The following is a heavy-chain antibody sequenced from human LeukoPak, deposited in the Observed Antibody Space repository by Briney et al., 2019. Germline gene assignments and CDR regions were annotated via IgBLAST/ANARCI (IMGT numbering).Heavy chain of an antibody. CDR1: GGSITSKSYY. CDR2: IHYSGSS. CDR3: ARQQGYYDFETATAFPPYYFDS. D-gene: IGHD3-3*01. J-gene: IGHJ4*02. V-gene: IGHV4-39*01. Sequence: PSETLSLTCTVSGGSITSKSYYWGWIRQSPGKGLEWIGSIHYSGSSYYNPSLKSRVFISVDTSKSQFFLRVSSVTVADTAIYYCARQQGYYDFETATAFPPYYFDSWGQGTLVTSSS.